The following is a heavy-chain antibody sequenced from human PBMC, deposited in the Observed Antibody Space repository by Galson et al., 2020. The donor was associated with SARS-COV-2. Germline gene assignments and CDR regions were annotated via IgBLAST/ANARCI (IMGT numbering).Heavy chain of an antibody. CDR2: IWYDGSNK. Sequence: ELDAGGSLRLSCAASGFTSSSNGMHWVRQAPGKGLEWVAVIWYDGSNKYYADSVKGRFTISRDNSKNTLYLQMNSLRAEDTAVYYCASSSTPRDAFDIWGQGTMVTVSS. CDR1: GFTSSSNG. V-gene: IGHV3-33*01. CDR3: ASSSTPRDAFDI. J-gene: IGHJ3*02. D-gene: IGHD6-6*01.